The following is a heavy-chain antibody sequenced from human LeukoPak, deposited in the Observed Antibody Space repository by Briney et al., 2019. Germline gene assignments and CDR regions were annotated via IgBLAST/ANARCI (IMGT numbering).Heavy chain of an antibody. Sequence: GGSLRLSCTASGFVFSDYSMNWVRQAPGKGLEWVSNIRGSGSGSGSGMYYADSVKGRVTISRDNAKNSLYLQMTSLRAEYTAFYYCARDNNWGFDFWGQGALVTVSS. CDR2: IRGSGSGSGSGM. J-gene: IGHJ4*02. D-gene: IGHD7-27*01. V-gene: IGHV3-48*04. CDR1: GFVFSDYS. CDR3: ARDNNWGFDF.